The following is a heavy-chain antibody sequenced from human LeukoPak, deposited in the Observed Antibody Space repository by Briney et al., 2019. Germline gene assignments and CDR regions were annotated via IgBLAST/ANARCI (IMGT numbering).Heavy chain of an antibody. CDR2: ISYDGSNK. J-gene: IGHJ4*02. Sequence: GGSLRLSCAASGFTFSSYGMHWVRQAPGKGLEWVAVISYDGSNKYYADSVKGRFTISRDNSKNTLYLQMNSLRAEDTAVYYCAKKRSSGWYEAPDYWGQGTLVTVSS. CDR1: GFTFSSYG. D-gene: IGHD6-19*01. CDR3: AKKRSSGWYEAPDY. V-gene: IGHV3-30*18.